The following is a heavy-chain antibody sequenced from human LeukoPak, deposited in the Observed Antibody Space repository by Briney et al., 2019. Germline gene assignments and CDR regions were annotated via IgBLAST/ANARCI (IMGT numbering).Heavy chain of an antibody. J-gene: IGHJ4*02. Sequence: PSETLSLTCTVSGGSISSGSYYWSWIRQPAGKGLEWIGRIYTSGSTNYNPSRKSRVTISVNTSKNQFSLKLSSVTAADTAVYYCARAYGSGSYYTDYWGQGTLVTVSS. CDR1: GGSISSGSYY. D-gene: IGHD3-10*01. CDR2: IYTSGST. CDR3: ARAYGSGSYYTDY. V-gene: IGHV4-61*02.